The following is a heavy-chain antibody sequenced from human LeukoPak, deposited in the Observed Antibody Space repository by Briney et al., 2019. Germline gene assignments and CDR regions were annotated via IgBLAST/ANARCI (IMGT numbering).Heavy chain of an antibody. Sequence: ASVKVSCKASGYTFTSYAMNWVRQAPGQGLEWMGWINTNTGNPTYAQGFTGRFVFSLDTSVSTAYLQISSLKAEDTAAYYCARDVSSSWGIYYYYGMDVWGQGTTVTVSS. J-gene: IGHJ6*02. CDR3: ARDVSSSWGIYYYYGMDV. CDR1: GYTFTSYA. CDR2: INTNTGNP. D-gene: IGHD6-13*01. V-gene: IGHV7-4-1*02.